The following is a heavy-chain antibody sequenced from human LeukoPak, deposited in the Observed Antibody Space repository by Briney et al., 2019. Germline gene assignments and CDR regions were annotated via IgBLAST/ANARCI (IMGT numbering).Heavy chain of an antibody. Sequence: VKVSCKASGGTFSSYAISWVRQAPGQGLEWMGGIIPIFGTANYAQKFQGRVTITADESTSTAYMELSSPRSEDTAVYYCARPNLPYSSSSHFDYWGQGTLVTVSS. D-gene: IGHD6-13*01. CDR3: ARPNLPYSSSSHFDY. CDR1: GGTFSSYA. V-gene: IGHV1-69*13. CDR2: IIPIFGTA. J-gene: IGHJ4*02.